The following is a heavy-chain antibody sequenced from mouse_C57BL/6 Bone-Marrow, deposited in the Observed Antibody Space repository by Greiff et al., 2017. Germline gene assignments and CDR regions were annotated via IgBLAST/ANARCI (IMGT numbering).Heavy chain of an antibody. CDR1: GFTFSDFY. CDR2: SRNKANDYTT. J-gene: IGHJ4*01. V-gene: IGHV7-1*01. CDR3: ARTSGPYAMDY. Sequence: EVKLVESGGGLVQSGRSLRLSCATSGFTFSDFYMEWVRQAPGKGLEWIAASRNKANDYTTEYSASVKGRFIVSRDTSQNILYLQLHALRAEDTDIDCCARTSGPYAMDYWGQGTSVTVSS. D-gene: IGHD1-3*01.